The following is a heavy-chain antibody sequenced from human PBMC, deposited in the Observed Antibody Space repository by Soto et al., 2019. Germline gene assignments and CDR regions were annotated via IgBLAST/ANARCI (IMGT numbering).Heavy chain of an antibody. J-gene: IGHJ4*02. CDR3: ARAGGPIGDYVPPPFDY. Sequence: SVKVSCKASGGTFSSYAISWVRQAPGQGLEWMGGIIPIFGTANYAQKFQGRVTITADESTSTAYMELSSLRSEDTAVYYCARAGGPIGDYVPPPFDYWGQGTLVTVSS. CDR2: IIPIFGTA. D-gene: IGHD4-17*01. V-gene: IGHV1-69*13. CDR1: GGTFSSYA.